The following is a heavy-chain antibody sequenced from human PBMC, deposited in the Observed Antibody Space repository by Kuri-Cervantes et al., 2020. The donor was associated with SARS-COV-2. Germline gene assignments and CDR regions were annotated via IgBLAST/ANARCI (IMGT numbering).Heavy chain of an antibody. CDR2: IYHSGST. J-gene: IGHJ4*02. CDR3: ARHRDSSSWYGRGAFDY. Sequence: ESLKISCAVSGYSISSGYYWGWIRQPPGKGLEWIGSIYHSGSTYYNPSLKSRVTISVDTSKNQFPLKLSSVTAADTAVYYCARHRDSSSWYGRGAFDYWGQGTLVTVSS. V-gene: IGHV4-38-2*01. D-gene: IGHD6-13*01. CDR1: GYSISSGYY.